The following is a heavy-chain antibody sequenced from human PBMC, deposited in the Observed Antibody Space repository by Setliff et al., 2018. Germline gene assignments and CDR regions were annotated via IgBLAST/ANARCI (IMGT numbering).Heavy chain of an antibody. Sequence: GGSLRLSCAASGFTFDDYDMTWVRQAPGKGLEWVAGIKWNAGDRGYADSVKGRFTISRDNAKNSLYLQMDSLRAEDTALYYCARPTSAGRLWYMDVWGTGTTVTVSS. CDR3: ARPTSAGRLWYMDV. J-gene: IGHJ6*03. CDR1: GFTFDDYD. V-gene: IGHV3-20*04. D-gene: IGHD1-26*01. CDR2: IKWNAGDR.